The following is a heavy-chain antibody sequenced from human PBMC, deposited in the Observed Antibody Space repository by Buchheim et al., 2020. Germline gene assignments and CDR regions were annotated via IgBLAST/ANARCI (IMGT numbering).Heavy chain of an antibody. J-gene: IGHJ6*02. V-gene: IGHV3-74*01. CDR1: GFTFSSYW. D-gene: IGHD4-11*01. CDR2: INSDGSST. CDR3: ARVLEIWGLQDHYYYGMDV. Sequence: EVQLVESGGGLVQPGGSLRLSCAASGFTFSSYWMHWVRQAPGKGLVWVSRINSDGSSTSYADSVKGRFTISRDNAKNTLYLQMNSLRAEDTAVYYCARVLEIWGLQDHYYYGMDVWGQGTT.